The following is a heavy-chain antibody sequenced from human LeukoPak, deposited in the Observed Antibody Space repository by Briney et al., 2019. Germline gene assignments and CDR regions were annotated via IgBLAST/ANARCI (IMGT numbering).Heavy chain of an antibody. Sequence: PSETLSLTCTVSGGSISSYYWSWIRQPPGKGLEWIGYIYYSGSTNYNPSLKSRVTISVDTSKNQFSLKLSSMTAADTAVYYCARDIKDYYFDYWGQGTLVTVSS. D-gene: IGHD3/OR15-3a*01. CDR2: IYYSGST. J-gene: IGHJ4*02. CDR1: GGSISSYY. V-gene: IGHV4-59*01. CDR3: ARDIKDYYFDY.